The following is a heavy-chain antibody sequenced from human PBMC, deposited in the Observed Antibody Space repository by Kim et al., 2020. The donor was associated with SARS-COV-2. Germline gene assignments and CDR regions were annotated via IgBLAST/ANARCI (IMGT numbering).Heavy chain of an antibody. J-gene: IGHJ4*02. V-gene: IGHV3-11*05. Sequence: GGSLRLSCAASGFTFSDYYMSWIRQAPGKGLEWVSYISSSSSYTNYADSVKGRFTISRDNAKNSLYLQMNSLRAEDTAVYYCARVGITMVRGVIISYWGQGTLVTVSS. CDR2: ISSSSSYT. D-gene: IGHD3-10*01. CDR1: GFTFSDYY. CDR3: ARVGITMVRGVIISY.